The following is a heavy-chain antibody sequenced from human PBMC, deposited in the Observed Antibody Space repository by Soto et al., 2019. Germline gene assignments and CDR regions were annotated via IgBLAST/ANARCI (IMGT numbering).Heavy chain of an antibody. J-gene: IGHJ6*02. CDR3: ARDRGYCSGGSCYYYYGMDV. D-gene: IGHD2-15*01. CDR1: GFTFSSYG. V-gene: IGHV3-33*01. Sequence: GGSLRLSCAASGFTFSSYGMHWVRQAPGKGLEWVAVIWYDGSNKYYADSVKGRFTISRDNSKNTLYLQMNSLRAEDTAVYYYARDRGYCSGGSCYYYYGMDVWGQGTTVTVSS. CDR2: IWYDGSNK.